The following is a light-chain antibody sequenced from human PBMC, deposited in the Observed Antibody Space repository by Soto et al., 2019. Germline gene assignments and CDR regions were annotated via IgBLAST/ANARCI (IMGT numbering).Light chain of an antibody. J-gene: IGKJ1*01. CDR2: DAA. V-gene: IGKV3-15*01. CDR1: QSVNIY. Sequence: EIVLTHSPATLSKNPGERATLSCRTSQSVNIYLAWYQQKPGQAPGLLIYDAATRATGVPARFSGSGSETEFTLSLPSLQSEDFAVSYGRPYNNWPGTFRQGTKVDIK. CDR3: RPYNNWPGT.